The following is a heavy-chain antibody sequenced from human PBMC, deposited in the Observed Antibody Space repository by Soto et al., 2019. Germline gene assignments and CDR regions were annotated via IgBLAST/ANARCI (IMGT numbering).Heavy chain of an antibody. V-gene: IGHV1-18*01. CDR1: GYTFTSYV. J-gene: IGHJ6*02. D-gene: IGHD3-3*01. Sequence: ASVKVSCKASGYTFTSYVISWVRQAPGQGLEWMGWISAYNGNTNYAQKLQGRVTMTTDTSTSTAYMELRSLRSDDTAVYYCARDHATKAIFGVVTIYYYGMDVWGQGTTVTVSS. CDR3: ARDHATKAIFGVVTIYYYGMDV. CDR2: ISAYNGNT.